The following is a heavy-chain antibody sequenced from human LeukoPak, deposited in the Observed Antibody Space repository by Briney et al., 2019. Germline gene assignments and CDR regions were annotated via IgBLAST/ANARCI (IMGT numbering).Heavy chain of an antibody. CDR3: ARGVIFGVTTRGYGMGV. V-gene: IGHV1-8*01. CDR2: MNPSSGGS. CDR1: GYTFTNYD. D-gene: IGHD3-3*01. Sequence: ASVKVSCKASGYTFTNYDINWVRQAPGQGLEWVGWMNPSSGGSVYAENFQGRVTMTRDTSIGTAYMELKRLRFEDTAVYCARGVIFGVTTRGYGMGVWGQGTTVTVS. J-gene: IGHJ6*02.